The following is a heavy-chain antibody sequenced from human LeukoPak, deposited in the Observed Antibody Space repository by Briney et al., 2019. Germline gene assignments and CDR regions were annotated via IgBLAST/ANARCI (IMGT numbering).Heavy chain of an antibody. J-gene: IGHJ4*02. Sequence: PGGSLRLSCAASKFTFSNYVMSWVRQATGKGPEWVSGISGSGGRTYYAESVKGRFTISRDNSKNTLYLQMNSLRAEDTAEYYCAKGSYSSSWYGYFDYWGQGTLVTVSS. CDR2: ISGSGGRT. CDR3: AKGSYSSSWYGYFDY. CDR1: KFTFSNYV. D-gene: IGHD6-13*01. V-gene: IGHV3-23*01.